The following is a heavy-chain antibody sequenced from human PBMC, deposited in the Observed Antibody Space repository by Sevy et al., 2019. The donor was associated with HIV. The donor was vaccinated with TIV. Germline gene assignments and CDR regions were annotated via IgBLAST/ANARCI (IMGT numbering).Heavy chain of an antibody. J-gene: IGHJ4*02. D-gene: IGHD3-10*01. CDR3: AKDYSAGITMVRGAYRARGDYFDY. Sequence: GGSLRLSCVTSGFTFRTSGMHWVRQSPGKGLEWVAVISYDEAHKNYADSVKGRFSISKDNSKNTMYLQMSSLRTEDTVGYYCAKDYSAGITMVRGAYRARGDYFDYWGQGTQVTVSS. V-gene: IGHV3-30*18. CDR1: GFTFRTSG. CDR2: ISYDEAHK.